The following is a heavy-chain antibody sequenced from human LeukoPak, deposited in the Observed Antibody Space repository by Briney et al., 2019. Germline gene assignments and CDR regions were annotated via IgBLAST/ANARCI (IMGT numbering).Heavy chain of an antibody. CDR1: GRSISRGYY. CDR2: IYHSGST. J-gene: IGHJ3*02. CDR3: ASILTVATTGSDAFDI. V-gene: IGHV4-38-2*02. D-gene: IGHD5-12*01. Sequence: SVTLSLTCTLSGRSISRGYYWGSFRPPPGKGMERFGSIYHSGSTYYDPSLKSRVTISVDTSKNQFSLKLSSVAAADTAVYYCASILTVATTGSDAFDIWGQGAMVTVSS.